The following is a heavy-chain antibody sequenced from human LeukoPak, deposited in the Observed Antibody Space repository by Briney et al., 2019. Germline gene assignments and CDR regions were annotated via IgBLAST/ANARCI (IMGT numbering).Heavy chain of an antibody. Sequence: PGGSLRLSCAASGFTFSSYGMHWVRQAPGKGLEWVAVISYDGSNKYYADSVKGRFTISRDNSKNTLYLQMNSLRAEDTAVYYCAKDLQRGKGYKNYYYGMDVWGQGTTVTVSS. V-gene: IGHV3-30*18. D-gene: IGHD2-2*02. CDR2: ISYDGSNK. CDR1: GFTFSSYG. J-gene: IGHJ6*02. CDR3: AKDLQRGKGYKNYYYGMDV.